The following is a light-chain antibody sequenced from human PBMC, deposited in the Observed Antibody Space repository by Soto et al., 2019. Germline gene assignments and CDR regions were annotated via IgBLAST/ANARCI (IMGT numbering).Light chain of an antibody. V-gene: IGKV1-39*01. CDR1: QRIDNY. J-gene: IGKJ3*01. CDR2: AAS. Sequence: IQMTQSPSSLSASVGDRVTITCRASQRIDNYLNWYHQKPGKAPKLLIYAASNLQSGVPSRFSGSGSGTDFTLTISNLQPEDFATYYGQQTYSTPCTFGPGTKVDIK. CDR3: QQTYSTPCT.